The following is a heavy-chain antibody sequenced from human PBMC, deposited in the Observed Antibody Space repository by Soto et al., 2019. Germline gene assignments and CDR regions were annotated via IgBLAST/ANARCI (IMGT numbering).Heavy chain of an antibody. CDR1: GFTFSSYA. CDR3: ARGAPLLYYYDSSGWPNYYYGMDV. V-gene: IGHV3-30-3*01. CDR2: ISYDGSNK. Sequence: GGSLRLSCAASGFTFSSYAMHWVRQAPGKGLEWVAVISYDGSNKYYADSVKGRFTISRDNSKNTLYLQMNSLRAEDTAVYYCARGAPLLYYYDSSGWPNYYYGMDVWGQGTTVTVSS. J-gene: IGHJ6*02. D-gene: IGHD3-22*01.